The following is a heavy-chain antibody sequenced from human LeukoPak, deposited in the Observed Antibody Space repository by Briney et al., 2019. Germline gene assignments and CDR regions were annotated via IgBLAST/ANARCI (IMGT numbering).Heavy chain of an antibody. J-gene: IGHJ4*02. Sequence: SQTLSLTCTVSGASISTGGYSWSWIRQPPGGGLEWIGYIYPSGDTYYNPSLNSRVTISSDSTINQFSLELRSVTAADTAVYYCVKGGPGCTTTTCFGALFDSWGQGTLVTVSS. CDR1: GASISTGGYS. CDR3: VKGGPGCTTTTCFGALFDS. CDR2: IYPSGDT. D-gene: IGHD2-2*01. V-gene: IGHV4-30-2*01.